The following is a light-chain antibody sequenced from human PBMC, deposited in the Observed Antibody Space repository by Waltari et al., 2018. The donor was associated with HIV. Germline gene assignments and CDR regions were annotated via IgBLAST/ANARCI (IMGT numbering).Light chain of an antibody. J-gene: IGKJ1*01. CDR3: MQGTHWPPV. CDR1: QSLVYNDGNTY. Sequence: DVVMTQSPLSLPVTLGQPASISCRSSQSLVYNDGNTYLNWFQQGPGQSPRRLIYKVSNRDSGVPDRFSGSGSGTDFTLRISRVEAEDVGVYYCMQGTHWPPVFGQGTNVEIK. CDR2: KVS. V-gene: IGKV2-30*01.